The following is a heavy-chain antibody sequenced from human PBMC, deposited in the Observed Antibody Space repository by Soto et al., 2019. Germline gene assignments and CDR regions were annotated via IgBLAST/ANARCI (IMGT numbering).Heavy chain of an antibody. CDR3: ARDSDSSNFDY. D-gene: IGHD5-18*01. CDR1: GFTFSSYA. Sequence: GGSLSPSCAASGFTFSSYAMPWVRQAQAKGLEGVAVISYEGSNKYYADSVKGRFTISRDNSKNTLYLQMNSLRAEDTAVYYCARDSDSSNFDYWGQGTLVTVSS. CDR2: ISYEGSNK. V-gene: IGHV3-30*03. J-gene: IGHJ4*02.